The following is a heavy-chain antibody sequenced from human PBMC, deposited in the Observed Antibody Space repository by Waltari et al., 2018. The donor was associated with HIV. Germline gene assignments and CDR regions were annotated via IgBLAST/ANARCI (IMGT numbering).Heavy chain of an antibody. V-gene: IGHV4-61*02. D-gene: IGHD3-3*01. CDR1: GGSISSGSYY. J-gene: IGHJ3*02. CDR3: ARDVIFGVVRGAFDI. Sequence: QVQLQESGPGLVKPSQTLSLTCTVSGGSISSGSYYWSWIRQPAGKGLEWIGRIYTSGSTNYYPSLKSRVTIPVDTSKNQFSLKLSAVTAADTAVYYCARDVIFGVVRGAFDIWGQGTMVTVSS. CDR2: IYTSGST.